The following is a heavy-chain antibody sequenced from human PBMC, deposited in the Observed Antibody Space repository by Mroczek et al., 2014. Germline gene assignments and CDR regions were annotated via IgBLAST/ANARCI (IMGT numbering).Heavy chain of an antibody. D-gene: IGHD6-13*01. CDR1: GGSISSYY. V-gene: IGHV4-59*01. CDR3: ATLHGGSSWYGNYYMDV. Sequence: QVQLQESGPGLVKPSETLSLTCTVSGGSISSYYWSWIRQPPGKGLEWIGYIYYSGSTNYNPSLKSRVTISVDTSKNQFSLKLSSVTAADTAVYYCATLHGGSSWYGNYYMDVWGKGTTVTVSS. J-gene: IGHJ6*03. CDR2: IYYSGST.